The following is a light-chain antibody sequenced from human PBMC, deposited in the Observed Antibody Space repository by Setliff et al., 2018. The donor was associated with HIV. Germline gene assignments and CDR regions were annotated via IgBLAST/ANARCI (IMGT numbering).Light chain of an antibody. CDR3: QSYDSSLRGV. V-gene: IGLV1-40*01. J-gene: IGLJ1*01. CDR2: ANT. Sequence: QSALTQPPSVSGAPGQRVTIPCTGSSSNIGAGYDVHWYQQLPGTAPKLLSYANTNRPSGVPDRFSGSKSGTSASLAITGLQAEDEADYYCQSYDSSLRGVFGTGTKVTVL. CDR1: SSNIGAGYD.